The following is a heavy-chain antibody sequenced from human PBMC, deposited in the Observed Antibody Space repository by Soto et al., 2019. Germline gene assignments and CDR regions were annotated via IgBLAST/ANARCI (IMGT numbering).Heavy chain of an antibody. CDR3: ATLAPKIVVVPAAMAHDAFDI. V-gene: IGHV3-21*01. CDR1: GFTFSSYS. Sequence: GGSLRLSCAASGFTFSSYSMNWVRQAPGKGLEWVSSISSSSSYIYYADSVKGRFTISRDNAKNSLYLQMNSLRAEDMAVYYCATLAPKIVVVPAAMAHDAFDIWGQGTMVTVSS. D-gene: IGHD2-2*01. CDR2: ISSSSSYI. J-gene: IGHJ3*02.